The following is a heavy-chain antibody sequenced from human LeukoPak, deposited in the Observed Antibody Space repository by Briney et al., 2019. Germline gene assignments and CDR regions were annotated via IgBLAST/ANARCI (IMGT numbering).Heavy chain of an antibody. CDR1: GFTFSSYV. Sequence: GGSLRLSCAASGFTFSSYVMSWVCQAPGKGLEWVSVIGTSGDSTIYADSVKGRFTISRDDSKNTLYLQLNSLRAEDTAVYYCARRNNYCGDYWGQGTLVTVSS. D-gene: IGHD4-11*01. CDR2: IGTSGDST. J-gene: IGHJ4*02. CDR3: ARRNNYCGDY. V-gene: IGHV3-23*01.